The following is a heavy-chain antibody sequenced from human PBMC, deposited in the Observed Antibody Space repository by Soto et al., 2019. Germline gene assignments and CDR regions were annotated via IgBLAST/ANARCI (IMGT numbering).Heavy chain of an antibody. CDR1: GYTFTNYG. Sequence: QVQLVQSGDEVMQPGASVKVSCKASGYTFTNYGISWVRQAPGQRLEWMGWISVYNGNTKYAQKFQGRVTLTTDTSTSTAYMELRSLRFDDTAVYYCARDPGSSTSCCTCDYYGMDVWGQGTTVTVSS. J-gene: IGHJ6*02. CDR3: ARDPGSSTSCCTCDYYGMDV. D-gene: IGHD2-2*02. V-gene: IGHV1-18*04. CDR2: ISVYNGNT.